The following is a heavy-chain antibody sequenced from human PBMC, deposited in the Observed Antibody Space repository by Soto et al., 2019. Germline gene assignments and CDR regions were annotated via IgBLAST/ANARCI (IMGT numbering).Heavy chain of an antibody. J-gene: IGHJ4*02. CDR3: ARGVRSSSPDFDY. CDR1: GFIFSTYS. D-gene: IGHD6-6*01. CDR2: ISSSNSYI. V-gene: IGHV3-21*01. Sequence: PGGSLRLSCAASGFIFSTYSMTWVRQAPGKGLEWVSSISSSNSYIYYADSVKGRFTISRDNAKNSLYLQMNSLRVEDTAVYYCARGVRSSSPDFDYWGQGTLVTVSS.